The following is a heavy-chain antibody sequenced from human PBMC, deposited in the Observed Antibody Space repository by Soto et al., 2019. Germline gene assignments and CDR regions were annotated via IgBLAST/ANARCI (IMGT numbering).Heavy chain of an antibody. CDR2: ISSSASTI. V-gene: IGHV3-11*01. J-gene: IGHJ4*02. D-gene: IGHD3-10*01. CDR1: GFTFSDYY. Sequence: GSLRLSCAASGFTFSDYYMSWIRQAPGKGLEWIAYISSSASTIYYPDSVKGRFTIARENAKNSLYLQMNSQRADDAAVYYCERLWFGELSDFDSWGQGTLVTVSS. CDR3: ERLWFGELSDFDS.